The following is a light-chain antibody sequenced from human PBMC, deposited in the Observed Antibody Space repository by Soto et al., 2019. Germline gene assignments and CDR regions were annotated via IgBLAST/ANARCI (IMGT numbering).Light chain of an antibody. CDR3: SSYGGSYTPSHV. J-gene: IGLJ1*01. Sequence: QSALTQPPSASGSPGQSVTISCTGTSSDVGGYNYVSWYQQHPGEAPKVMIYEVSKRPSGVPDRFSGSKSGNTASLTVSGLQAEDEADYYCSSYGGSYTPSHVFGTGTKVTVL. CDR1: SSDVGGYNY. V-gene: IGLV2-8*01. CDR2: EVS.